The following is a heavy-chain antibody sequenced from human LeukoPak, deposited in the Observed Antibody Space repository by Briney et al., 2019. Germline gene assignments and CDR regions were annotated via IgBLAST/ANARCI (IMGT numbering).Heavy chain of an antibody. CDR2: ISHEGSSK. J-gene: IGHJ4*02. D-gene: IGHD6-19*01. V-gene: IGHV3-30*03. Sequence: GGSLRLSCAASGFTFDDYAMHWVRQAPGKGLEWVAVISHEGSSKYYADSVKGRFTISRDNSKNMVYLQMNSLRPEDTAVYYCARTREQWQVLDYWGQGTLVTVSS. CDR1: GFTFDDYA. CDR3: ARTREQWQVLDY.